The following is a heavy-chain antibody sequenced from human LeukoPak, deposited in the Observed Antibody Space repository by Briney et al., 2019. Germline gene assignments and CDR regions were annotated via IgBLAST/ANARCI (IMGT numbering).Heavy chain of an antibody. Sequence: AASVKVSCKASGYTFTSYGISWVRQAPGQGLEWMGWINAGNGNTKYSQEFQGRVTITRDTSASTAYMELSSLRSEDMAVYYCARELWLNNWFDPWGQGTLVTVSS. D-gene: IGHD3-10*01. CDR1: GYTFTSYG. V-gene: IGHV1-3*03. CDR3: ARELWLNNWFDP. CDR2: INAGNGNT. J-gene: IGHJ5*02.